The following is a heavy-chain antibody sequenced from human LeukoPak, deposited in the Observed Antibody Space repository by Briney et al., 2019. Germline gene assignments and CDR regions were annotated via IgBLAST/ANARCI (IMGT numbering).Heavy chain of an antibody. CDR1: GFTFSSYA. CDR2: ISYDGSNK. V-gene: IGHV3-30-3*01. CDR3: ARGGYYDSSGRYDY. J-gene: IGHJ4*02. D-gene: IGHD3-22*01. Sequence: GGSLRLSCAASGFTFSSYAMHWVRQALGKGLEWVAVISYDGSNKYYADSVKGRFTISRDNSKNTLYLQMNSLRAEDTAVYYCARGGYYDSSGRYDYWGQGTLVTVSS.